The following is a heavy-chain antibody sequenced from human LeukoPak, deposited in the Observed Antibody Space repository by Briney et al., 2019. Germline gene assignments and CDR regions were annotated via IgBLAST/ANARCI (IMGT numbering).Heavy chain of an antibody. V-gene: IGHV1-18*01. CDR1: GYTFTSYD. CDR2: MNPNSGNT. D-gene: IGHD3-10*01. J-gene: IGHJ4*02. Sequence: ASVKVSCKASGYTFTSYDINWVRQATGQGLEWMGWMNPNSGNTNYAQKLQGRVTMTTDTSTSTAFMELRSLRSDDTAVYYCARDVMRSGSYYFDYWGQGTLVTVSS. CDR3: ARDVMRSGSYYFDY.